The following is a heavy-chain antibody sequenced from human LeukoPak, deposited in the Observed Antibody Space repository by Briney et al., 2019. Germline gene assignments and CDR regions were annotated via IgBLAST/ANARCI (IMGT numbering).Heavy chain of an antibody. CDR2: IYYSGST. CDR3: ARSPSGYSDY. J-gene: IGHJ4*02. CDR1: VGSISSYY. V-gene: IGHV4-59*01. D-gene: IGHD3-3*01. Sequence: PSETLSLTCTVSVGSISSYYWSWIRQPPGKGLEWIGYIYYSGSTNYNPSLKSRVTISVDTSKNQFSLKLSSVTAADTAVYYCARSPSGYSDYWGQGTLVTVSS.